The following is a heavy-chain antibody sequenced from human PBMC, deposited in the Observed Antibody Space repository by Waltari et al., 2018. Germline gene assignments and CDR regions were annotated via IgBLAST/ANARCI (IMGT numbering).Heavy chain of an antibody. CDR1: GGTFSSYT. Sequence: QVQLVHSGAEVKKPGSSVKVSCKASGGTFSSYTFSWVRQAPGQGLEWMGRIIPILGIANYAQKFQGRVTITADKSTSTAYMELSSLRSEDTAVYYCASYDSSGYYAFDIWGQGTMVTVSS. CDR2: IIPILGIA. J-gene: IGHJ3*02. D-gene: IGHD3-22*01. CDR3: ASYDSSGYYAFDI. V-gene: IGHV1-69*02.